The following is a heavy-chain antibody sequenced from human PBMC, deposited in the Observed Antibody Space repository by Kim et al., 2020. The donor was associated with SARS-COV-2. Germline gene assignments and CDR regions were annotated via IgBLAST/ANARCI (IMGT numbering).Heavy chain of an antibody. D-gene: IGHD5-12*01. Sequence: ASVKVSCKASGYTFTSYGISWVRQAPGQGLEWMGWISAYNGNTNYAQKLQGRVTMTTDTSTSTAYMELRSLRSDDTAVYYCARGGGGYDWWGWDYYFDYWGEGTLVTVSS. V-gene: IGHV1-18*01. CDR1: GYTFTSYG. J-gene: IGHJ4*02. CDR3: ARGGGGYDWWGWDYYFDY. CDR2: ISAYNGNT.